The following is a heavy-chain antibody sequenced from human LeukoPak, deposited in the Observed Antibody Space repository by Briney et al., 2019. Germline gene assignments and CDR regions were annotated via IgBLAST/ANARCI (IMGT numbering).Heavy chain of an antibody. J-gene: IGHJ6*02. D-gene: IGHD4/OR15-4a*01. V-gene: IGHV3-23*01. CDR2: ISGSGGST. Sequence: PGGSLRLSCAASGFTFSSYAMSWVRQAPGKGLEWVSAISGSGGSTYYADSVKGRFTISRDNSKNTLYLQMNSLRAEDTAEYYCATNSGGAGYYGMDVRGQGTTVTVSS. CDR1: GFTFSSYA. CDR3: ATNSGGAGYYGMDV.